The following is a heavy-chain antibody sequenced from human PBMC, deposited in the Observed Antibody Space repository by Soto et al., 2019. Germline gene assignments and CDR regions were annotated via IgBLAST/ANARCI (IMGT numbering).Heavy chain of an antibody. CDR3: ARGLMTTVLNWYFDL. D-gene: IGHD4-17*01. J-gene: IGHJ2*01. Sequence: QVQLVESGGGVVQPGRSLRLSCAASGFTFSSYAMHWVRQAPGKGLEWVAVISYDGSNKYYADSVKGRFTISRDNSKNTLYLQMNSLRAGDTAVYYCARGLMTTVLNWYFDLWGRGTLVTVSS. CDR2: ISYDGSNK. CDR1: GFTFSSYA. V-gene: IGHV3-30-3*01.